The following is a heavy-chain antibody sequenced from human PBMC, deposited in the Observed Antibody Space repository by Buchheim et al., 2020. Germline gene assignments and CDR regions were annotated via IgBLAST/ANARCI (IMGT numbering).Heavy chain of an antibody. V-gene: IGHV3-30*18. Sequence: QVQLVESGGGVVQPGTSLRLSCAASGFTFSNYGMHWVRQAPGKGLEWVAVISYDGSNKYYADSGKGRFTISRDNSKNTLYLQMNSLRAEDTAVYYCAKPESGNSFDYWGQGSL. CDR1: GFTFSNYG. CDR3: AKPESGNSFDY. D-gene: IGHD4-23*01. CDR2: ISYDGSNK. J-gene: IGHJ4*02.